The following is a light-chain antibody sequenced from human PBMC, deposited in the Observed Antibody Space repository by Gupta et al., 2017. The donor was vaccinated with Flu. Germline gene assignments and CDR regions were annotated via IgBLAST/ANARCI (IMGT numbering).Light chain of an antibody. Sequence: QSVLTQPPSASGTPGQRVTISCSGSSSNIGTNYVYWYQQRPGTAPKLLIFRNTYRPSGVPDRCSGSKSGTSASLAIRGLRSEEEADDYCAAWDDTLSSWVFGGGTKLTVL. CDR3: AAWDDTLSSWV. CDR2: RNT. CDR1: SSNIGTNY. V-gene: IGLV1-47*01. J-gene: IGLJ3*02.